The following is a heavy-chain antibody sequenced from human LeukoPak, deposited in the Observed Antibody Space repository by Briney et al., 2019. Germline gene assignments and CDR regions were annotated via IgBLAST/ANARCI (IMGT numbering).Heavy chain of an antibody. CDR1: GIPFSNYW. Sequence: PGGSLRLSCASSGIPFSNYWMSWVRQAPGKGLEGVANINPGGSEKNYVHSVKGRFTISRDNAKNSLSLQMNSLRAEDTAVYYCATEPGIGYAFDIWGQGRVVTVSS. V-gene: IGHV3-7*01. D-gene: IGHD3-10*01. J-gene: IGHJ3*02. CDR3: ATEPGIGYAFDI. CDR2: INPGGSEK.